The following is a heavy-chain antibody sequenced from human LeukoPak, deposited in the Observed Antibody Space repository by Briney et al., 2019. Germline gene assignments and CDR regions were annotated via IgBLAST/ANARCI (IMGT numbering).Heavy chain of an antibody. J-gene: IGHJ4*02. CDR3: ARSEYSGSYGWVDY. CDR1: GGSISSSSYY. Sequence: SETLSLTCTVSGGSISSSSYYWGWIRQPPGKGLEWIGSIYYSGSTYYNPSLKSRVTISVDTSKNQFSLKLSSVTAADTAVYYCARSEYSGSYGWVDYWGQGTLVTVSS. CDR2: IYYSGST. V-gene: IGHV4-39*07. D-gene: IGHD1-26*01.